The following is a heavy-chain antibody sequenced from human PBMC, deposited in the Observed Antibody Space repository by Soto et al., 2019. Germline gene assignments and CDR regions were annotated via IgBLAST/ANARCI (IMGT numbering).Heavy chain of an antibody. V-gene: IGHV1-69*01. CDR3: ATAEGDFWRGYYLKDDAFDI. CDR1: GGTFSSYA. D-gene: IGHD3-3*01. J-gene: IGHJ3*02. CDR2: IIHIYGTA. Sequence: QVQLGPSGAEVKKPGSSVKVSCKASGGTFSSYALSWVRQAPGHGRAWMGGIIHIYGTAHYAQKFQGRVKSTADESTSTAYMELSSLRSEDTAVYSCATAEGDFWRGYYLKDDAFDIWGQGTMVTVSS.